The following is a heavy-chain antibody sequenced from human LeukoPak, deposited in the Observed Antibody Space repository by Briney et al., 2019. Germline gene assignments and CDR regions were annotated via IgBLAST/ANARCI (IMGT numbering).Heavy chain of an antibody. J-gene: IGHJ4*02. D-gene: IGHD1-1*01. Sequence: ASVNVSCKASGYTFTSYGISWVRQAPGQGLEWMGWISAYNGNTNYAQKLQGRVTMTTDTSTSTAYMELRSLRSDDTAVYYCARFQLTPYPTDYWGQGTLVTVSS. CDR1: GYTFTSYG. CDR2: ISAYNGNT. CDR3: ARFQLTPYPTDY. V-gene: IGHV1-18*01.